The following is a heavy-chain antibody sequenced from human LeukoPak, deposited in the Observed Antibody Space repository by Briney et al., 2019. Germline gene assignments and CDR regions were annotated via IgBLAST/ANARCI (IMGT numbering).Heavy chain of an antibody. Sequence: PSETLSLTCAASGGSFSGYYWSWIRQPPGKGLEWIGEINHSGSTNYNPSLKSRVTISVDTSKNQFSLKLSSVTAADTAVYYCARDPPIYDILTGPFDYWGQGTLVTVSS. D-gene: IGHD3-9*01. J-gene: IGHJ4*02. CDR1: GGSFSGYY. CDR2: INHSGST. CDR3: ARDPPIYDILTGPFDY. V-gene: IGHV4-34*01.